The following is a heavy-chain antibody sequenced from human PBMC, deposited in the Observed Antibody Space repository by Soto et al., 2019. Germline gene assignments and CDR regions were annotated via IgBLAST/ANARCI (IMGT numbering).Heavy chain of an antibody. CDR2: MNPNSGNT. J-gene: IGHJ6*03. Sequence: ASVKVSCKASGYTFTSYDINWVRQATGQGLEWMGWMNPNSGNTGYAQKFQGRVTMTRNTSISTAYMELSSLRSEDTAVYYCAREFQGYSSSWDYYYYYMDVWGKGTTVTVSS. CDR3: AREFQGYSSSWDYYYYYMDV. V-gene: IGHV1-8*01. CDR1: GYTFTSYD. D-gene: IGHD6-6*01.